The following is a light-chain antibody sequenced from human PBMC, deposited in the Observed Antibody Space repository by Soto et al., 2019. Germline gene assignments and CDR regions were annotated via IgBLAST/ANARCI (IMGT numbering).Light chain of an antibody. CDR2: GAS. Sequence: EIVLTQSPGTLSLSPGERATLSCRASQTISSSYLAWYQQRPGQAPRLLIYGASSRATGIPDRFSGRGSGTDFVLTISRLEPEDFAVYYCQHYGSSLPITFGPGTKVHIK. CDR1: QTISSSY. J-gene: IGKJ3*01. CDR3: QHYGSSLPIT. V-gene: IGKV3-20*01.